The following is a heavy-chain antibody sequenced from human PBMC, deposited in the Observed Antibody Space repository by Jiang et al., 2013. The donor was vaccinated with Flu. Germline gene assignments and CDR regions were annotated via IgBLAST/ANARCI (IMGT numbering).Heavy chain of an antibody. CDR3: ARPRGDYGPPSRDFDY. V-gene: IGHV7-4-1*02. CDR1: GYTFTSYA. J-gene: IGHJ4*02. CDR2: INTNTGNP. Sequence: KASGYTFTSYAMNWVRQAPGQGLEWMGWINTNTGNPTYAQGFTGRFVFSLDTSVSTAYLQISSLKAEDTAVYYCARPRGDYGPPSRDFDYWGQGTLVTVSS. D-gene: IGHD4-17*01.